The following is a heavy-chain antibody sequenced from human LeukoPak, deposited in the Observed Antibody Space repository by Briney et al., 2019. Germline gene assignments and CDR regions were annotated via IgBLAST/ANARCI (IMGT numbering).Heavy chain of an antibody. CDR3: TRDFDFSSAI. V-gene: IGHV3-74*01. J-gene: IGHJ4*02. D-gene: IGHD3-3*01. CDR2: ISPDGSTT. CDR1: GFTFSSYW. Sequence: GGSLRLSCAASGFTFSSYWMHWVRQAPGKGLVWVSRISPDGSTTGHADSVMGRFTTSRDNAKNTLFLQMNSLRAEDTAVYYCTRDFDFSSAIWGQGTLVTVSS.